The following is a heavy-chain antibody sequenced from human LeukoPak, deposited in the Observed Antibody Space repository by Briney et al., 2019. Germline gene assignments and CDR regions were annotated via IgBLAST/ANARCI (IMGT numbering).Heavy chain of an antibody. CDR3: AGHHPRNTVDF. J-gene: IGHJ4*02. CDR2: IFYSGST. Sequence: SETLSLTCTVSGDSINNYYWSWIRQPPGKGLEWIGYIFYSGSTNYNPSLKSRVTISIDTSKSQFSLKLSSVTAADTAVYYCAGHHPRNTVDFWGQGTLVTVSS. D-gene: IGHD2/OR15-2a*01. CDR1: GDSINNYY. V-gene: IGHV4-59*08.